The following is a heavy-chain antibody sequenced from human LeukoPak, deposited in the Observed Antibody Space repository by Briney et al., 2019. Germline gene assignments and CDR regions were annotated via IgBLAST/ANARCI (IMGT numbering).Heavy chain of an antibody. Sequence: GGSLRLSWAASGFTITTNYMSWVRQAPGRGLEWVAVIYGDDETNYSDSVKGRFTISRDNYKNTFYLQMNSLRAEDTAVYYCARPHCSSTSCYHNRDAFDIWGQGTMVTVSS. CDR2: IYGDDET. CDR1: GFTITTNY. D-gene: IGHD2-2*01. J-gene: IGHJ3*02. V-gene: IGHV3-53*01. CDR3: ARPHCSSTSCYHNRDAFDI.